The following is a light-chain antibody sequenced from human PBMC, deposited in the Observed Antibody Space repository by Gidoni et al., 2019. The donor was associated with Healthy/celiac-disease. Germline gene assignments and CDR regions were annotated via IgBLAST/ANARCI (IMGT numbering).Light chain of an antibody. Sequence: QSALTQPASVSGSPVQSITLSCTGTSSDVGGYNYISWYQQHPGKAPKLMIYDVTNRPSGVSKRFSGSKSGNTASLTSSGLQAEDEADYYCSSYTSSSTWVFGGGTKLTVL. V-gene: IGLV2-14*03. CDR2: DVT. J-gene: IGLJ3*02. CDR3: SSYTSSSTWV. CDR1: SSDVGGYNY.